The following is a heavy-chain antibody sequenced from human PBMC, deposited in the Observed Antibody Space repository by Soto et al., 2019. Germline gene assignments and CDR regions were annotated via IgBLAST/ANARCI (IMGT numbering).Heavy chain of an antibody. Sequence: KASETLSLTCTVSGGSISSYYWSWIRQPPGKGLEWIGYIYYSGSTNYNPSLKSRVTISVDTSKNQFSLKLSSVTAADTAVYYCARIQVVYYDSSGYSSYGMDVWGQGTTVTVSS. CDR1: GGSISSYY. CDR2: IYYSGST. D-gene: IGHD3-22*01. CDR3: ARIQVVYYDSSGYSSYGMDV. V-gene: IGHV4-59*01. J-gene: IGHJ6*02.